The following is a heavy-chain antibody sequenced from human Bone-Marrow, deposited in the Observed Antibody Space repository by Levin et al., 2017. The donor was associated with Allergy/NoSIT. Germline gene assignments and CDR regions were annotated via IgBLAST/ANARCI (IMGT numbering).Heavy chain of an antibody. CDR3: ATGERMGTTSDQPFNV. CDR1: GGSISSSTW. CDR2: IYHSGST. Sequence: SETLSLTCAVSGGSISSSTWWYWVRQPPGKGLEWIGEIYHSGSTTYNPSLKSRVTISVDKSKDQFSLNLTSVTAADTAVYYCATGERMGTTSDQPFNVWGQGTMVTVSS. D-gene: IGHD1-26*01. V-gene: IGHV4-4*02. J-gene: IGHJ3*01.